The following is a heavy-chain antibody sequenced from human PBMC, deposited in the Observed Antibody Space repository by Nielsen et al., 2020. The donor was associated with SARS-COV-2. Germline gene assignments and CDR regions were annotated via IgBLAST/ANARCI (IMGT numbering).Heavy chain of an antibody. CDR3: AKVVRGAVAGSVFQH. J-gene: IGHJ1*01. CDR2: ISGSGGST. V-gene: IGHV3-23*01. CDR1: GFTFSSYA. Sequence: GESLKISYAASGFTFSSYAMSWVRQAPGKGLEWVSAISGSGGSTYYADSVKGRFTISRDNSKNTLYLQMNSLRAEDTAVYYCAKVVRGAVAGSVFQHWGQGTLVTVSS. D-gene: IGHD6-19*01.